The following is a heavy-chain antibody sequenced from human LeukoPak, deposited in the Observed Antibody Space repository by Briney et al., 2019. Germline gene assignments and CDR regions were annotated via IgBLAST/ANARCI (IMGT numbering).Heavy chain of an antibody. J-gene: IGHJ4*02. CDR1: GCTFTSYY. V-gene: IGHV1-46*01. D-gene: IGHD3-22*01. CDR3: ARDFWYYYDSSGYYYDY. Sequence: ASVKVSCKASGCTFTSYYMHWVRQAPGQGLEWMGINNPSGGSTSYAQKFQGRVTMTRDTSTSTVYMELSSLRSEDTAVYYCARDFWYYYDSSGYYYDYWGQGTLVTVSS. CDR2: NNPSGGST.